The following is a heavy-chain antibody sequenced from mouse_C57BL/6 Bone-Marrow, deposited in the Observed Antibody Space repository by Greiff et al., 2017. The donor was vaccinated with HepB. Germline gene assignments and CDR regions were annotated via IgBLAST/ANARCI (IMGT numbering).Heavy chain of an antibody. Sequence: DVKLQESGPGMVKPSQSLSLTCTVTGYSITSGYDWHWIRHFPGNKLEWMGYISYSGSPNYNPSLKSRISITHDTSKNHFFLKLNSVTTEDTATYYCARDYGSSYAMDYWGQGTSVTVSS. D-gene: IGHD1-1*01. J-gene: IGHJ4*01. CDR2: ISYSGSP. V-gene: IGHV3-1*01. CDR1: GYSITSGYD. CDR3: ARDYGSSYAMDY.